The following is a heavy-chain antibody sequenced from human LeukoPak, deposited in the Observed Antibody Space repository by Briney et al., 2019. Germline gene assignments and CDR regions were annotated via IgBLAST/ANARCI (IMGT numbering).Heavy chain of an antibody. V-gene: IGHV3-33*01. CDR3: ARVRGYDELSYFDY. D-gene: IGHD5-12*01. CDR1: GFTFSSYG. J-gene: IGHJ4*02. Sequence: GGSLRLSCAASGFTFSSYGMHWVRQAQGKGLEWVAVIWYDGSNKYYADSVKGRFTISRDNSKNTRYLQMNSLRAEDTAVYYCARVRGYDELSYFDYWGQGTLVTVSS. CDR2: IWYDGSNK.